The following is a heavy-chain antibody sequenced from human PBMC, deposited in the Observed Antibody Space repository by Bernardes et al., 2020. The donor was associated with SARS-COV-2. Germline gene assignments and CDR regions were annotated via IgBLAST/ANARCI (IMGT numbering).Heavy chain of an antibody. V-gene: IGHV3-11*06. Sequence: GSLRLSCAASGFTFSDYYMSWIRQAPGKGLEWVSYISSSSSYSNYADSVKGRFTISRDNAKNSLYLQMNSLRAEDRALYYCARVTRGSWSYGMDVWGQGTTVTVSS. CDR2: ISSSSSYS. CDR1: GFTFSDYY. CDR3: ARVTRGSWSYGMDV. D-gene: IGHD6-13*01. J-gene: IGHJ6*02.